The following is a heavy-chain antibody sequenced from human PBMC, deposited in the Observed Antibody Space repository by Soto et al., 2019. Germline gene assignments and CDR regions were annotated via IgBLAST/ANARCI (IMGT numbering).Heavy chain of an antibody. CDR2: ISQSGNT. V-gene: IGHV4-34*01. Sequence: SETLSLTCSIYSGSFSGYYWSWIRQPPGKGLEWIGEISQSGNTTYSPSLKSRVSISIDTSKKQFSLNLASVSAADTAVYYCARAPKVSGSSQTRPDFWGQGTLVTVSS. CDR3: ARAPKVSGSSQTRPDF. J-gene: IGHJ4*02. CDR1: SGSFSGYY. D-gene: IGHD6-6*01.